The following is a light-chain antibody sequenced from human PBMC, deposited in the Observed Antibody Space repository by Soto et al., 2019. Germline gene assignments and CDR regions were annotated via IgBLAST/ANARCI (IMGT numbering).Light chain of an antibody. Sequence: DIQMTQSPSTLSASVGDRVTITCRASQSLGSWLAWYQQKPGKAPKLLIFDASSLQRGVPSRFTGSGSGTEFTLTITSLQPDAFATYSCQQYDTFPTFGQGTKVEIK. CDR1: QSLGSW. J-gene: IGKJ1*01. V-gene: IGKV1-5*01. CDR2: DAS. CDR3: QQYDTFPT.